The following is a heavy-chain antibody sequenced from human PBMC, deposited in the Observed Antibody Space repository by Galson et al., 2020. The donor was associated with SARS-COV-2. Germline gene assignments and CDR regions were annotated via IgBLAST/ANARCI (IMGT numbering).Heavy chain of an antibody. V-gene: IGHV3-21*01. CDR2: ISRSSSYI. Sequence: GESLKISCAASGFTFSSYSMNWVRQAPGKGLEWVSSISRSSSYIYYADSLKGRFTISRDNAKNSLYLQMNSLRAEDTAVYYCARDWGTDYDSRGKSVFDYWGQGTLVTVSS. J-gene: IGHJ4*02. CDR1: GFTFSSYS. CDR3: ARDWGTDYDSRGKSVFDY. D-gene: IGHD3-22*01.